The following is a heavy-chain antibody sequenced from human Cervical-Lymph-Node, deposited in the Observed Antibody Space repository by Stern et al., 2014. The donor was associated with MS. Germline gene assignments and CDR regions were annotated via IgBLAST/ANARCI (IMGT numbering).Heavy chain of an antibody. D-gene: IGHD1-26*01. CDR2: IIPIFGTA. J-gene: IGHJ6*02. CDR3: ARGELKEGLVRGMDV. Sequence: MQLVESGAEVKKPGSSGKGSCKASGGTFSSYAISWVRQAPGQGLEGMGGIIPIFGTANYAQKFQGRVTITADESTSTAYMELSSLRSEDTAVYYCARGELKEGLVRGMDVWGQGTTVTVSS. CDR1: GGTFSSYA. V-gene: IGHV1-69*01.